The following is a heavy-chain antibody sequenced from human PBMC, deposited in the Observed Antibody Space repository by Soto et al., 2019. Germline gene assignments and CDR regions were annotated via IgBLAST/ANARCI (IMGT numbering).Heavy chain of an antibody. CDR2: IRSKAYGGTT. CDR3: TRDRTRYCTNGVCSDAFDI. J-gene: IGHJ3*02. CDR1: GFTFGDYA. D-gene: IGHD2-8*01. V-gene: IGHV3-49*03. Sequence: GSLRLSCTASGFTFGDYAMSWFRQAPGKGLEWVGFIRSKAYGGTTEYAASVKGRFTISRDDSKSIAYLQMNSLKTEDTAVYYCTRDRTRYCTNGVCSDAFDIWGQGTMVTVSS.